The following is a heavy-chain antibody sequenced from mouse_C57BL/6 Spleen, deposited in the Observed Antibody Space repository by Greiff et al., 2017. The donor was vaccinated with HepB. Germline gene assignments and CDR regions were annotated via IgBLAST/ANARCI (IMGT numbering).Heavy chain of an antibody. J-gene: IGHJ1*03. CDR3: ASSPRDWYFDV. CDR2: IHPNSGST. Sequence: QVQLQQPGAELVKPGASVKLSCKASGYTFTSYWMHWVKQRPGQGLEWIGMIHPNSGSTNYNEKFKSKATLTADKSSSTAYMQLSSLTSEDSAVYYCASSPRDWYFDVWGTGTTVTVSS. CDR1: GYTFTSYW. V-gene: IGHV1-64*01.